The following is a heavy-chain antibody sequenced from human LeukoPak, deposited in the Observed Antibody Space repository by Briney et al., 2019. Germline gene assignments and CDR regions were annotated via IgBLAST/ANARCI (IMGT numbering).Heavy chain of an antibody. CDR1: GFTFSDAW. Sequence: PGGSLRLSCAASGFTFSDAWMNWVRQAPGKGLEWVSYMSSSRGAIYYADSVKGRFTISRDNAKNLLYLQMNSLRDEDTAVYYCARGLLLWFGELSQPFDYWGQGTLVTVSS. J-gene: IGHJ4*02. CDR2: MSSSRGAI. V-gene: IGHV3-48*02. CDR3: ARGLLLWFGELSQPFDY. D-gene: IGHD3-10*01.